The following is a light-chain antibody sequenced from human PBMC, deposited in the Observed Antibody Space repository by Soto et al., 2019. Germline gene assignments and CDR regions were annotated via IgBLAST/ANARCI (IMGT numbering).Light chain of an antibody. Sequence: DIQMTQSPSSLSASIGDRVTITCRASQSITTYLNWYQQKPGKAPNLLIHAAFSLQSGVPSRFSGSGSGTDFTLTISSLQPEDFATYYCQQSYSTPYTFGQGTKPEI. CDR2: AAF. V-gene: IGKV1-39*01. J-gene: IGKJ2*01. CDR1: QSITTY. CDR3: QQSYSTPYT.